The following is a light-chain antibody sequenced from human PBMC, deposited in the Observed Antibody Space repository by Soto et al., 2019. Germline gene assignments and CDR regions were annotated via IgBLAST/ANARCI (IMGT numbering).Light chain of an antibody. V-gene: IGKV3-20*01. Sequence: EIVLTQSPGTLSVSPGERATLSCRASQSVSSNLAWYQQKPGQAPRLLISGASSRATGIPDRFSGSGSGTDFTLTINRLEPEDFAVYYCQQYGSSITFGQGTRLEIK. J-gene: IGKJ5*01. CDR3: QQYGSSIT. CDR1: QSVSSN. CDR2: GAS.